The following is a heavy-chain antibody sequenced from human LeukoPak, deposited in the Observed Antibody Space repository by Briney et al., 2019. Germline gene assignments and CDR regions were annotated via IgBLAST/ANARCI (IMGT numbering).Heavy chain of an antibody. V-gene: IGHV1-58*02. D-gene: IGHD3-22*01. J-gene: IGHJ4*02. CDR1: GFTFTSSA. CDR3: AASTDYYDSSGYTDY. Sequence: SVKASCKASGFTFTSSAMQWVRQARGQRLEWIGWIVVGSGNTNYAQKFQERVTITRDMSTSTAYMELSSLRSEDTAVYYCAASTDYYDSSGYTDYWGQGTLVTVSS. CDR2: IVVGSGNT.